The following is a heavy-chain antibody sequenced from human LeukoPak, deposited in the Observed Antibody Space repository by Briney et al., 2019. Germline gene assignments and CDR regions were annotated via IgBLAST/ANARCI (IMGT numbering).Heavy chain of an antibody. CDR2: ITSSSSYV. CDR1: GFTFSVYN. D-gene: IGHD4-17*01. V-gene: IGHV3-21*01. J-gene: IGHJ4*02. CDR3: ARATDYGDSISSLYYYFDL. Sequence: GGSLRLSCAGSGFTFSVYNMYWVRQTLGKGLEWVASITSSSSYVFYADSVKGRFTITRDNAKKSVYLQMNTLRAEDTAVYYCARATDYGDSISSLYYYFDLWGRGTLVSVSS.